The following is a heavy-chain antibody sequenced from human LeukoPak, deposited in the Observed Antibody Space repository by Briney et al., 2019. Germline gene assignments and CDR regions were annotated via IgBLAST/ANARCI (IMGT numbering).Heavy chain of an antibody. J-gene: IGHJ3*02. Sequence: GRSLRLSCAASGFTFSSYAMHWVRQAPGKGLEWVAVTSYDGSNKYYADSVKGRFTISRDSSKNTLYLQMNSLRAEDTAVYYCARDPWGYGPGAFDIWGQGTMVTVSS. V-gene: IGHV3-30-3*01. CDR3: ARDPWGYGPGAFDI. CDR1: GFTFSSYA. CDR2: TSYDGSNK. D-gene: IGHD3-16*01.